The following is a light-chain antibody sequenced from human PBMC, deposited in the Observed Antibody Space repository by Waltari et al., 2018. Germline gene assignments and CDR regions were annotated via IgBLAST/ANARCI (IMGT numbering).Light chain of an antibody. CDR1: SSNIGTGYD. CDR2: GNT. J-gene: IGLJ2*01. Sequence: QSVLTQPPSVSGAPGQWVTISCTGSSSNIGTGYDVHWYQHLPGTAPKLLIYGNTNRPSGVSDRFSGSKSGTSGSLAITGLQAEDEADYFCQSYDSTLNVVVFGGGTKLTVL. V-gene: IGLV1-40*01. CDR3: QSYDSTLNVVV.